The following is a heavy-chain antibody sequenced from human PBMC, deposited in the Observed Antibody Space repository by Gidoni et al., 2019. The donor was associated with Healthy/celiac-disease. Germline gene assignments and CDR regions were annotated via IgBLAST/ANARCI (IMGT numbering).Heavy chain of an antibody. D-gene: IGHD4-4*01. V-gene: IGHV1-46*01. Sequence: QVQLVQSGAEVKKPGASVQVSCKASGYTFTSYYMHWVRQAPGQGLECMGIINPSVGSTSYAKKFQGRVTMTRDTSTSTVYMELSSLRSEDTAVYYCARESVTNAFDYWVQGTLVTVSS. CDR1: GYTFTSYY. CDR2: INPSVGST. CDR3: ARESVTNAFDY. J-gene: IGHJ4*02.